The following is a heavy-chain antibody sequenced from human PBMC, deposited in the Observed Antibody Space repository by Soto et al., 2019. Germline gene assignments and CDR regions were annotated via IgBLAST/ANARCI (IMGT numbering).Heavy chain of an antibody. V-gene: IGHV3-30*18. CDR2: ISYDGINK. D-gene: IGHD6-13*01. Sequence: QVQLVDSGGGVVQPGTSLRLSCAASGFTFSSYGMHWVRQAPGKGLEWVAVISYDGINKYYADSVKGRITISRDNSKNTLYLQMNTLRAEDTAVYYCANNRGERSRWYFDYWGQGTLVTVSS. CDR3: ANNRGERSRWYFDY. J-gene: IGHJ4*02. CDR1: GFTFSSYG.